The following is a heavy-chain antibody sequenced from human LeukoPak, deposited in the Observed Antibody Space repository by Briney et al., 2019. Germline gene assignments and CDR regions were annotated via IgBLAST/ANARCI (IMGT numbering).Heavy chain of an antibody. CDR3: ARGLAPYSYEYSGHDPYYYYNMDV. D-gene: IGHD3-22*01. CDR1: GYSFSSYA. Sequence: ASVKVSCKASGYSFSSYAMNWVRQAPGQRLEWMGWIHGDNGDTKYSQEFQGRVTITRDTSASTAYMELSSLRSEDTAVYYCARGLAPYSYEYSGHDPYYYYNMDVWGKGTTVIISS. CDR2: IHGDNGDT. J-gene: IGHJ6*03. V-gene: IGHV1-3*03.